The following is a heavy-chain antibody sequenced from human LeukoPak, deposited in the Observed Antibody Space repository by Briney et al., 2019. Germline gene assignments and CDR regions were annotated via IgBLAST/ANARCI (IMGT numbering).Heavy chain of an antibody. CDR3: ARTYYDFWSGYYDYYYYMDV. J-gene: IGHJ6*03. Sequence: SETLSLTCTVSGGSISSYYWSWIRQPPGKGLEWIGYIYYSGSTNYNPSLKSRVTISVDTSKNQFSLKLSSVTAADTAVYYCARTYYDFWSGYYDYYYYMDVWGKGTTVTVSS. V-gene: IGHV4-59*01. CDR1: GGSISSYY. CDR2: IYYSGST. D-gene: IGHD3-3*01.